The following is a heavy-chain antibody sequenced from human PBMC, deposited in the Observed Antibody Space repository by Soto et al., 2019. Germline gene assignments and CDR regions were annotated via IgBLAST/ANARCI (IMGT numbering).Heavy chain of an antibody. CDR2: IYHIGTT. D-gene: IGHD5-18*01. V-gene: IGHV4-31*03. CDR1: GGSISSGAYY. J-gene: IGHJ6*02. Sequence: SXTLSLTFTVSGGSISSGAYYWCWIRQHPGKGLEYIGYIYHIGTTNYNPSLKSRLSISVDTSKNQFSLNLSSVTAADTAVYYCARASPVVTDVWGQGTTVTVSS. CDR3: ARASPVVTDV.